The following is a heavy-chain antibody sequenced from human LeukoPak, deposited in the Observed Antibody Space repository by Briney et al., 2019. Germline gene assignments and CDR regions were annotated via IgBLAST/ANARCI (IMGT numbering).Heavy chain of an antibody. Sequence: GGSLRLSCAASGFTFSSYSMNWVRQAPGKGLEWVSSISSSSSYIYYADSVKGRFTISRDNAKNSLYLQMNSLRAEDTAVYYCARSSGYYLDFDYWGQGTLVTVSS. D-gene: IGHD3-22*01. V-gene: IGHV3-21*01. CDR2: ISSSSSYI. J-gene: IGHJ4*02. CDR3: ARSSGYYLDFDY. CDR1: GFTFSSYS.